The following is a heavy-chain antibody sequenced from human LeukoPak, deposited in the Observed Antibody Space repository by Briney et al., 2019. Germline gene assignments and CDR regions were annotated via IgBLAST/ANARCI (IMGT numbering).Heavy chain of an antibody. D-gene: IGHD4-17*01. V-gene: IGHV4-39*02. CDR3: ARDYGDRAFDC. J-gene: IGHJ4*02. Sequence: SETLSLTCTVSGGSTRRSSYFWGWIRQPPGKGMEWIGSIYYSGSTYYNPSLKSRVPISVDTSKIQFSLKLSSVTAADTAVYFCARDYGDRAFDCWGQGTLVTVSS. CDR1: GGSTRRSSYF. CDR2: IYYSGST.